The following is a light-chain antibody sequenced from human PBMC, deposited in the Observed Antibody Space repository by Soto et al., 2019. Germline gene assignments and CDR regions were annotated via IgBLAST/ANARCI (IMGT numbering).Light chain of an antibody. CDR3: QQRRHWPPIT. CDR2: DVS. CDR1: QSVDSY. J-gene: IGKJ5*01. Sequence: IMLTQSPATLSLSPGERATLSCRASQSVDSYLAWYQQKAGQAPRLLIFDVSNRATGIPARFSGSGSGTDFTLTISSLEPEDSAVYFCQQRRHWPPITFGQGTRLEIK. V-gene: IGKV3-11*01.